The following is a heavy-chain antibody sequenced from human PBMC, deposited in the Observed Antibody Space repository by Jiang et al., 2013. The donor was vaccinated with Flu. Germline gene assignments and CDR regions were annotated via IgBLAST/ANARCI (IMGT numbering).Heavy chain of an antibody. CDR1: GFTFGSYG. V-gene: IGHV3-33*01. D-gene: IGHD5-18*01. CDR2: LWYDGTYI. CDR3: ARDGDSYGRSDY. J-gene: IGHJ4*02. Sequence: VESGGGVVQPGRSLRLSCAASGFTFGSYGMLWVRQAPGKGLEWVAMLWYDGTYIRYGDSVKGRFTISRDNPRNTLYLQMNSLRAEDTAVYYCARDGDSYGRSDYWGLGTLVTVSS.